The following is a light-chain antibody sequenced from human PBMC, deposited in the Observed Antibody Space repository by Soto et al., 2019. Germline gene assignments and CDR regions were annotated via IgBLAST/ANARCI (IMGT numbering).Light chain of an antibody. J-gene: IGLJ1*01. CDR3: CSYAGSNVFV. CDR2: SDS. V-gene: IGLV1-44*01. Sequence: QSVLTQPPSASGTPGQRVTVSCSGSSSNIGSHSVTWYQQLPGTAPKLLIYSDSQRPSGVPDRFSGSKSGTTASLAISGLQSEDEADYHCCSYAGSNVFVFGTGTKVTVL. CDR1: SSNIGSHS.